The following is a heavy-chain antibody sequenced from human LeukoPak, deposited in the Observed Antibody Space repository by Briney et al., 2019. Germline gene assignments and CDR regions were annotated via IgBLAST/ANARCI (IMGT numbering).Heavy chain of an antibody. V-gene: IGHV4-39*01. CDR2: IYYSGST. CDR3: ARLRFDYYGSGSHYNGWDDAFDI. Sequence: WVRQAPGKGLEWIGSIYYSGSTYYNPSLKSRVTLSVDTSKNQFSLKLSSVTAADTAVYYCARLRFDYYGSGSHYNGWDDAFDIWGQGTMVTVSS. J-gene: IGHJ3*02. D-gene: IGHD3-10*01.